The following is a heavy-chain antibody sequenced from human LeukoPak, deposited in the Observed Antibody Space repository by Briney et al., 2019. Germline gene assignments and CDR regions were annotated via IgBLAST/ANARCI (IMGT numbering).Heavy chain of an antibody. J-gene: IGHJ6*02. D-gene: IGHD6-13*01. CDR3: ARDYALIAAAGTHYYYGMDV. V-gene: IGHV4-61*01. CDR2: IYYSGST. Sequence: SETLSLTCTVSGGSISSSSYYWSWIRQPPGKGLEWIGYIYYSGSTNYNPSLKSRVTISVDTSKNQFSLKLSSVTAADTAVYYCARDYALIAAAGTHYYYGMDVWGQGTTVTVSS. CDR1: GGSISSSSYY.